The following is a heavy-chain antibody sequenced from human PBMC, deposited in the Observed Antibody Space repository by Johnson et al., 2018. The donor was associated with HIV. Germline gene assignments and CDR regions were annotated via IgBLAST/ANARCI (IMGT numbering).Heavy chain of an antibody. V-gene: IGHV3-20*01. CDR2: INWNGGSI. Sequence: VQLVESGGGVVRPGGSLRLSCAASGFAFDDYGMSWVRQAPGQGLDWVSGINWNGGSIHYADSVKGRFTISRDNAKKSLYLQMNSLRAEDTALYHCARVTIFGVVIDHDAFDVWGPGTVVTVSS. CDR1: GFAFDDYG. D-gene: IGHD3-3*01. J-gene: IGHJ3*01. CDR3: ARVTIFGVVIDHDAFDV.